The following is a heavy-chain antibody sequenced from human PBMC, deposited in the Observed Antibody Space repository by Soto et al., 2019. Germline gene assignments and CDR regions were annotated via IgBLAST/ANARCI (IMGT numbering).Heavy chain of an antibody. Sequence: EVQLVESGGGLVQPGGSLRLSCVASGFTFSNYWMYWVRQAPGKGLVWVSRISSDGSTASYADSVKGRFTISRGNAQNTLYLQMNSLRAGDTAVYYCARGLMTPVTTGDRLDPLGQGTLVTVSS. CDR1: GFTFSNYW. CDR2: ISSDGSTA. CDR3: ARGLMTPVTTGDRLDP. D-gene: IGHD4-4*01. J-gene: IGHJ5*02. V-gene: IGHV3-74*01.